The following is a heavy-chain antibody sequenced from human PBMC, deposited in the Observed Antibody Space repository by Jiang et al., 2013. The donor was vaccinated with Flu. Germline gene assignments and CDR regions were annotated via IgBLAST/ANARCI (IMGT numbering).Heavy chain of an antibody. CDR2: GVSDT. CDR3: ARHASGYYGMDV. D-gene: IGHD1-26*01. J-gene: IGHJ6*02. V-gene: IGHV5-51*01. Sequence: GVSDTRYSPSFQGQVTISADKSISTAYLQWSSLRASDTAMYYCARHASGYYGMDVWGQGTAVTVSS.